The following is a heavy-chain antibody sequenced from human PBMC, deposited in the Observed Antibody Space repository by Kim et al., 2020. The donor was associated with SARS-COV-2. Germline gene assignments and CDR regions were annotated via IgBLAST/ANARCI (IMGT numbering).Heavy chain of an antibody. Sequence: IFGTANYARKFQGRVTITADESTSTAYMELSSLRSEDTAVYYCATTVYDYWGQGTLVTVSS. CDR2: IFGTA. D-gene: IGHD2-8*01. V-gene: IGHV1-69*01. CDR3: ATTVYDY. J-gene: IGHJ4*02.